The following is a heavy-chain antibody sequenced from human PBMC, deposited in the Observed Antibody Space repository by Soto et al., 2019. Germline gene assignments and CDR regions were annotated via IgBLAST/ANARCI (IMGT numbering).Heavy chain of an antibody. V-gene: IGHV2-5*02. CDR3: TPRSRGSYFDY. D-gene: IGHD3-16*01. CDR2: IYWDDDK. J-gene: IGHJ4*02. Sequence: QITLKESGPTPVKPTQTLTLTCTFSGFSLSTSGVGVGWIRQPPGKALEWLTLIYWDDDKRYSPSLKSRPTNTKDTSKNQVLLTMTKIEPVDTTTYYCTPRSRGSYFDYWGQGTLVTVSS. CDR1: GFSLSTSGVG.